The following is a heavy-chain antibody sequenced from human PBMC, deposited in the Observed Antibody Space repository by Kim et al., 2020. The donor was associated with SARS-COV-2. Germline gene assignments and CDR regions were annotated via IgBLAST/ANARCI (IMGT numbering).Heavy chain of an antibody. CDR3: TTEAEYYDILTGYDY. J-gene: IGHJ4*02. D-gene: IGHD3-9*01. Sequence: APVKGRFTISRDDSKNTLYLQMNSLKTEDTAVYYCTTEAEYYDILTGYDYWGQGTLVTVSS. V-gene: IGHV3-15*01.